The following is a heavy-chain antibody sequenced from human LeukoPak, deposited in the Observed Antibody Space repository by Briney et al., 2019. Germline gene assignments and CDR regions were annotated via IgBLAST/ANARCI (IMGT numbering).Heavy chain of an antibody. CDR2: ISYSGSLT. CDR1: GFTFSSFG. Sequence: GGSLRLSCAASGFTFSSFGMNWVRQAPGKGLEWVSYISYSGSLTDNADSVKGRFTISRDNAKNSLYLHLNSLRDEDTAVYFCAKVLRGGYGMDVWGQGTTVTVSS. J-gene: IGHJ6*02. V-gene: IGHV3-48*02. D-gene: IGHD3-10*01. CDR3: AKVLRGGYGMDV.